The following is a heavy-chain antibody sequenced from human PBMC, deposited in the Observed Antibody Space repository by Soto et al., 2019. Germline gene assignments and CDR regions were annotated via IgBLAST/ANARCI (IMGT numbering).Heavy chain of an antibody. J-gene: IGHJ4*02. CDR1: GYTFSDYY. Sequence: ASVKVCGKASGYTFSDYYIHWLRQAPGQGLEWMGWINPNSGGTKYAPKFQGGVTMTRDTSITTAYMELSRLRSGDTAVYYCAREPATAKPEGVDFWGQGTLVTVSS. V-gene: IGHV1-2*02. CDR2: INPNSGGT. CDR3: AREPATAKPEGVDF. D-gene: IGHD1-1*01.